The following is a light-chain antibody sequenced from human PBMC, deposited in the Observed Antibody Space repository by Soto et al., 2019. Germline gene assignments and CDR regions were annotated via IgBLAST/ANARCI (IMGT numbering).Light chain of an antibody. CDR2: AAS. CDR1: QSINTY. CDR3: QESFSHSRT. Sequence: DIQMTQSPSSLSASVGDRVTITCRASQSINTYLNWYQQKPGKAPKLLIYAASSLQSGVPSRFSGSGSGADFTLTIGSLHPEDVATYYCQESFSHSRTFGPVTKVDI. J-gene: IGKJ3*01. V-gene: IGKV1-39*01.